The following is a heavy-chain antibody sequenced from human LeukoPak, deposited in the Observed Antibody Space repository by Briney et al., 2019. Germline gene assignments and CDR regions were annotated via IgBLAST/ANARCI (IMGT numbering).Heavy chain of an antibody. CDR3: AKYPQGGSYWDLLAY. D-gene: IGHD1-26*01. J-gene: IGHJ4*02. V-gene: IGHV3-74*03. CDR1: GFTFSTYW. Sequence: PGGSLRLSCAASGFTFSTYWMHWVRQAPGKGLVWVSRISSDGIIATYADSVKGRFTISRDNSKNTLYLQMNSLRAEDTAVYYCAKYPQGGSYWDLLAYWGQGTLVTVSS. CDR2: ISSDGIIA.